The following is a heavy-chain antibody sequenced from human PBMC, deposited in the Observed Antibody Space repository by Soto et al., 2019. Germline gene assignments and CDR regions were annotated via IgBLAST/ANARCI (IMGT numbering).Heavy chain of an antibody. Sequence: SETPSLTCAAYGGTFSDFYWAWIRQLPGKGLEWIGEINHSGNTNYNPSLKSRVAISVDTSKNQFSLNLDSVTAADTAVYYCGPRGAVADRRGYWGQGTLVTVSS. CDR3: GPRGAVADRRGY. D-gene: IGHD6-19*01. J-gene: IGHJ4*02. V-gene: IGHV4-34*08. CDR1: GGTFSDFY. CDR2: INHSGNT.